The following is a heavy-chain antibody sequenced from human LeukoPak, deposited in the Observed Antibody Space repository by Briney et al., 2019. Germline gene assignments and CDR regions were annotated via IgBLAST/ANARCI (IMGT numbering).Heavy chain of an antibody. D-gene: IGHD4-17*01. CDR2: INPSGGST. CDR1: GYTFTSYY. CDR3: ATRPTVTTRYGMDV. J-gene: IGHJ6*02. Sequence: ASVKVSCKASGYTFTSYYMHWVRQAPGQGLEWMGIINPSGGSTSYAQKFQGRVTMTEDTSTDTAYMELSSLRSEDTAVYYCATRPTVTTRYGMDVWGQGTTVTVSS. V-gene: IGHV1-46*01.